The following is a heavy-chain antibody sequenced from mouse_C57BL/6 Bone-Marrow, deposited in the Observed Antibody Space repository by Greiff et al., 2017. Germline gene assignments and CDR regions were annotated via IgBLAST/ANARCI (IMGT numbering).Heavy chain of an antibody. J-gene: IGHJ3*01. CDR3: ARYSNYSFAY. CDR1: GFPFTDYY. Sequence: EVQLVESGGGLVQPGGSLSLSCAASGFPFTDYYMSWVRQPPGKALEWLGFIRNKANGYTTEYSASVKCRFTISRDKSQSILYLQMNALRAEASATYYCARYSNYSFAYWGQGTLVTVSA. CDR2: IRNKANGYTT. V-gene: IGHV7-3*01. D-gene: IGHD2-1*01.